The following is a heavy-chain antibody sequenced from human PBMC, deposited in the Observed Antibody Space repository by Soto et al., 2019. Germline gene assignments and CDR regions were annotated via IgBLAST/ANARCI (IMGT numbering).Heavy chain of an antibody. J-gene: IGHJ4*02. Sequence: GGSLGLSCAASGIPNTSYHIHLVRPAQGKGLEWVAVVWFDGSNKYYANSGKGRFTISRDNSKNMLYLQMNSLRAEDTAMFSCARDTVMTVDECGRGTLVTLSS. CDR3: ARDTVMTVDE. CDR2: VWFDGSNK. D-gene: IGHD4-4*01. V-gene: IGHV3-33*08. CDR1: GIPNTSYH.